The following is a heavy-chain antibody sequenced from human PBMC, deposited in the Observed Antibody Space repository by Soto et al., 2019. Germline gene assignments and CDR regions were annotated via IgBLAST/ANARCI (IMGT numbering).Heavy chain of an antibody. D-gene: IGHD6-13*01. CDR2: ISYDGSNK. Sequence: GGSLRLSCAASVFTFSSYVMHGVRQAPGKGLEWVAFISYDGSNKYYVDSVKGRFTISRDNSKNTLYLQMNSLRAQDTAVYYCARDVRAEAAGTSAFDTRGQGTMLTVS. CDR1: VFTFSSYV. V-gene: IGHV3-30-3*01. J-gene: IGHJ3*02. CDR3: ARDVRAEAAGTSAFDT.